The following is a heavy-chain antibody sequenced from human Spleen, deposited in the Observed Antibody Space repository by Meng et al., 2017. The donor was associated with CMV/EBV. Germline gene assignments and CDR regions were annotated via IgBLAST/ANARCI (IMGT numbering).Heavy chain of an antibody. CDR3: ARRANSWYAAGFDP. CDR1: GGSISSSSHF. V-gene: IGHV4-39*01. Sequence: SETLSLTCTVSGGSISSSSHFWGWIRQPPGKGLEWIGTIHSSGSTYFNPSLKSRVTILVDTSRNQFSLKLSSVTPADTAVYYCARRANSWYAAGFDPWGQGSLVTVSS. CDR2: IHSSGST. D-gene: IGHD6-13*01. J-gene: IGHJ5*02.